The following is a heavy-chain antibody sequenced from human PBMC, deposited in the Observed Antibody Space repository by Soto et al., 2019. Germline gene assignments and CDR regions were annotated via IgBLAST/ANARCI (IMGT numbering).Heavy chain of an antibody. Sequence: ASVKVSCKASGYTFTSYDINWVRQATGQGLEWMGWMNPNSGNTGYAQKFQGRVTMTRNTSISTAYMELSSLRSEDTAVYYCARTGITISRVDYYYYYYMDVWGKGTTVTVSS. CDR3: ARTGITISRVDYYYYYYMDV. CDR1: GYTFTSYD. CDR2: MNPNSGNT. V-gene: IGHV1-8*01. D-gene: IGHD3-9*01. J-gene: IGHJ6*03.